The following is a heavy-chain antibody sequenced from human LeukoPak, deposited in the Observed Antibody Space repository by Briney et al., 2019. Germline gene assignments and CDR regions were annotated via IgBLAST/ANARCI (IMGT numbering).Heavy chain of an antibody. CDR1: GFTFSTYD. D-gene: IGHD2-15*01. J-gene: IGHJ4*02. CDR2: ISTTGTTV. V-gene: IGHV3-48*03. Sequence: PGGSLRLSCAASGFTFSTYDMNWVRQAPGKGLESVSHISTTGTTVYYADSVKGRFSISRDNSKNTLFLQMNSLRTEDTALYYCARYCSGISCYSGVDYWGQGTLVTVSS. CDR3: ARYCSGISCYSGVDY.